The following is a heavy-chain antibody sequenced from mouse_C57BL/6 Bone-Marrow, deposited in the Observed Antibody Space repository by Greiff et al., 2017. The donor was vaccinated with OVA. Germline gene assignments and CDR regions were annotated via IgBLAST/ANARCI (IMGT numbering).Heavy chain of an antibody. D-gene: IGHD2-3*01. CDR2: IDPSDSET. Sequence: VQLQQPGAELVRPGSSVKLSCKASGYTFTSYWMHWVKQRPIQGLEWIGNIDPSDSETHYNQKFKDKATLTVDKSSSTAYMQLSSLTSEDSAVYYCARGAYDGYYGFDYWGQGTTLTVSS. CDR3: ARGAYDGYYGFDY. V-gene: IGHV1-52*01. J-gene: IGHJ2*01. CDR1: GYTFTSYW.